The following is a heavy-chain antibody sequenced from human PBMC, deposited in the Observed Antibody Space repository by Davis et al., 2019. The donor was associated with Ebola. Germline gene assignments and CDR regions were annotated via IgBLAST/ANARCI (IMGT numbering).Heavy chain of an antibody. CDR3: ARDGGIAAAEGFFDY. CDR1: GYTFTSYG. Sequence: ASVKVSCKASGYTFTSYGISWVRQAPGQGLEWMGWISAYNGNTNYAQKLQGRVTMTTDTSTSTAYMELRSLRSEDTAVYYCARDGGIAAAEGFFDYWGQGTLVTVSS. J-gene: IGHJ4*02. CDR2: ISAYNGNT. D-gene: IGHD6-13*01. V-gene: IGHV1-18*01.